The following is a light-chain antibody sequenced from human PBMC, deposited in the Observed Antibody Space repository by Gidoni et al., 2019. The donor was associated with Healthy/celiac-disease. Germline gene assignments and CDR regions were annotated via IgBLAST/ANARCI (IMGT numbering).Light chain of an antibody. CDR3: CSYAGSSTV. J-gene: IGLJ3*02. CDR1: SSDVGSYNL. Sequence: SPGQSITISCTGTSSDVGSYNLVSWYHQHPGKAPKLMIYEVSQRPSGVSNRFSGSNSGNTASLTISGLQAEAEADYYCCSYAGSSTVFGGGTKLTVL. V-gene: IGLV2-23*02. CDR2: EVS.